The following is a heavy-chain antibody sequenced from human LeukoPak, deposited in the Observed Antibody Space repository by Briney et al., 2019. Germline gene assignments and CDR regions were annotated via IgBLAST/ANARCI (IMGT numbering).Heavy chain of an antibody. D-gene: IGHD6-19*01. CDR2: IIPIFGTA. J-gene: IGHJ6*02. CDR3: ARDIAVADLYYYYGMDV. CDR1: GGTFSSYA. Sequence: GASVKVSCKASGGTFSSYAISWVRQAPGQGLEWMGGIIPIFGTANYAQKFQGRVTITADESTSTAYMELSSLRSEDTAVYYCARDIAVADLYYYYGMDVWGQGTTVTVSS. V-gene: IGHV1-69*13.